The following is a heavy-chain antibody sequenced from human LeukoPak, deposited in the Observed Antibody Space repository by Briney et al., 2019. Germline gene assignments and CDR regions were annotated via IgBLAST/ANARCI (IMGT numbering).Heavy chain of an antibody. J-gene: IGHJ6*03. V-gene: IGHV3-23*01. CDR1: GFTFSSYA. Sequence: GGSLRLSCAASGFTFSSYAMSWVRQAPGKGLEWVSAISGSGGSTYYADSVKGRFTISRDNSKNTLYLQMNSLRAEDTAVYYCAKAYYDFWSGPYYMDVWGKGTTVTVSS. CDR2: ISGSGGST. CDR3: AKAYYDFWSGPYYMDV. D-gene: IGHD3-3*01.